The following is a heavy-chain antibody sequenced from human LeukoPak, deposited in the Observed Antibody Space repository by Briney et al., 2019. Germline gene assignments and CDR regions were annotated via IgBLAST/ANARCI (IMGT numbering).Heavy chain of an antibody. Sequence: GGSLRLSCAASGFTFSSYWMSWVRQAPGKGLEWVANIKQDGSEKYYVDSVKGRFTISRDNAKNSLYLQMNSLRAEDTAVYYCASDPGDYVWGSYRHDDAFDIWGQGTMVTVSS. V-gene: IGHV3-7*01. CDR3: ASDPGDYVWGSYRHDDAFDI. CDR2: IKQDGSEK. CDR1: GFTFSSYW. J-gene: IGHJ3*02. D-gene: IGHD3-16*02.